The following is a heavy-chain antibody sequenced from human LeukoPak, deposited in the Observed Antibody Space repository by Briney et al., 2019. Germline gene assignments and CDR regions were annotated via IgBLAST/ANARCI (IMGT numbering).Heavy chain of an antibody. V-gene: IGHV3-48*01. CDR3: ATDILGN. CDR2: ISHNSGTK. Sequence: GGSLRLSCAVSGFLLSSYSMNWVRQAPGKGLEWVSYISHNSGTKYYADSVKGRFTISRDNAKNSLYLQMNSLRAEDTAVFYCATDILGNWGQGTMVTVSS. D-gene: IGHD7-27*01. CDR1: GFLLSSYS. J-gene: IGHJ3*01.